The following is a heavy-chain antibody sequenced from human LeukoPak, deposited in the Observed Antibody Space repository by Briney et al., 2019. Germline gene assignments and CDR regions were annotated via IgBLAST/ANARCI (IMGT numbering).Heavy chain of an antibody. V-gene: IGHV4-39*07. CDR3: ARERSSSGGHSWFDP. Sequence: SETQSLTCTVSGGYIITSGHYWGWIRQPPGKGLEWIGSIYYTGVTSTNPFFRSRMSISADTSKNQFSLNLTSVTAADAAVYYCARERSSSGGHSWFDPWGQGTLVTVSS. CDR2: IYYTGVT. D-gene: IGHD4-23*01. CDR1: GGYIITSGHY. J-gene: IGHJ5*02.